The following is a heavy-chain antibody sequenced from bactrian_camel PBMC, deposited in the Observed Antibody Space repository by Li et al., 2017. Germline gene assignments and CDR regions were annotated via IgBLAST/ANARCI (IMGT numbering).Heavy chain of an antibody. CDR3: ADGWLIDR. J-gene: IGHJ4*01. Sequence: VQLVESGGGSVQAGGSLRLSCAASAHAYSSYCLGWFRQAPGKEREGVAVIWTGGGTTYYADSVKGRFTISQDNSKNTLYLQLNSLKTEDTAQYYCADGWLIDRWGQGTQVTVS. CDR1: AHAYSSYC. D-gene: IGHD1*01. CDR2: IWTGGGTT. V-gene: IGHV3S1*01.